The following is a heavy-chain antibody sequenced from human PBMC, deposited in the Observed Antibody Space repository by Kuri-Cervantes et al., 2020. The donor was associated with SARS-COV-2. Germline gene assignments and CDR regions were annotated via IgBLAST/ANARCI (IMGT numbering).Heavy chain of an antibody. CDR2: INHSGST. V-gene: IGHV4-34*01. CDR1: GASFSGYY. D-gene: IGHD3-3*01. J-gene: IGHJ5*02. CDR3: ARQMMSSITIFGVVITRNWFDP. Sequence: GSLRLSCAVYGASFSGYYWSWIRQPPGKGLEWIGEINHSGSTNYNPSLKSRVTISVDTSKNQFSLKLSSVTAADTAVYYCARQMMSSITIFGVVITRNWFDPWGQGTLVTVSS.